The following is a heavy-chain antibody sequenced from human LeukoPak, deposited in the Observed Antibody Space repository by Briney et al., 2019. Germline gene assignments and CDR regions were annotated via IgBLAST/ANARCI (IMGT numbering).Heavy chain of an antibody. Sequence: GGSLRLSCAASGFTFSSYAMSWVRQAPGRGLEWVSAISGSGSNTYYADSVKGRFTISRDNSKNTLYLQMNSLRAEDTAVYYCAGRITMIVVVIDAFDIWGQGTMVTVSS. D-gene: IGHD3-22*01. CDR1: GFTFSSYA. CDR2: ISGSGSNT. J-gene: IGHJ3*02. CDR3: AGRITMIVVVIDAFDI. V-gene: IGHV3-23*01.